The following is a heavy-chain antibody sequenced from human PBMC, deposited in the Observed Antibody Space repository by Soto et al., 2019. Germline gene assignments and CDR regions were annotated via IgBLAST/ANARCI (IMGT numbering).Heavy chain of an antibody. CDR1: GFTFSDHY. J-gene: IGHJ4*02. CDR3: ARRVAAAGTVGAFDY. V-gene: IGHV3-72*01. D-gene: IGHD6-13*01. Sequence: EVQLVESGGGFVQPGGSLRLSCAASGFTFSDHYMEWVRQAPGKGLEWVSRSRNKANGYTTAYAASVTGRFTISRDDSKDSLYLQMNSLKTEDTAVYYCARRVAAAGTVGAFDYWGQGTLVTVSS. CDR2: SRNKANGYTT.